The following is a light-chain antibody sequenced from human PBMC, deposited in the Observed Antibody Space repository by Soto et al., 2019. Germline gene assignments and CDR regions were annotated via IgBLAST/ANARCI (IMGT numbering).Light chain of an antibody. CDR2: GAS. CDR1: HSISTN. CDR3: QQYNNRPPIT. J-gene: IGKJ5*01. Sequence: MTQSPATLSVSPGERVTLSCRASHSISTNLAWYQQKPGQAPRLLIFGASTRATCVPARFSGSGSGTEFTLTVSSLDSEALGTYYCQQYNNRPPITFGQGTRLETK. V-gene: IGKV3-15*01.